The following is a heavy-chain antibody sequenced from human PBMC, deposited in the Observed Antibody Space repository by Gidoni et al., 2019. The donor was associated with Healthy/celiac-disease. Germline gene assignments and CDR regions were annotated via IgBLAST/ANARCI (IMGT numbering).Heavy chain of an antibody. Sequence: QVQLVQSGAEVKKPGASVKVSCKASGYTFTSYAMHWVRQAPGQRLEWMGWINAGNGNTKYSQKFQGRVTITRDTSASTAYMELSSLRSEDTAVYYCARTGEYEIVYYGMDVWGQGTTVTVSS. D-gene: IGHD3-22*01. CDR1: GYTFTSYA. CDR2: INAGNGNT. V-gene: IGHV1-3*01. CDR3: ARTGEYEIVYYGMDV. J-gene: IGHJ6*02.